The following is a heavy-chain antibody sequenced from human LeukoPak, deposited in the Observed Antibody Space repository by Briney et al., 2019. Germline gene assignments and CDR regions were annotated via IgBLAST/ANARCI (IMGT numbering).Heavy chain of an antibody. V-gene: IGHV4-34*01. D-gene: IGHD2-15*01. CDR1: GGSFSGYY. J-gene: IGHJ3*02. CDR2: INHSGST. CDR3: ARGPNSNCSGGSCYSDAFDI. Sequence: ETLSLTCAVYGGSFSGYYWSWIRQPPGKGLEWIGEINHSGSTNYNPSPKSRVTISVDTSKNQFSLKLSSVTAADTAVYYCARGPNSNCSGGSCYSDAFDIWGQGTMVTVSS.